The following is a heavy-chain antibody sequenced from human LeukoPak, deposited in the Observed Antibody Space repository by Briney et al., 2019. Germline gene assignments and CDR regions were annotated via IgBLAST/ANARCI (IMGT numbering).Heavy chain of an antibody. D-gene: IGHD5-18*01. J-gene: IGHJ6*02. CDR2: ISSSSSTI. V-gene: IGHV3-48*02. CDR1: GFTFSSYW. Sequence: TGGSLRLSCAASGFTFSSYWMNWVRQAPGKGLEWVSYISSSSSTIYYADSVKGRFTISRDNAKNSVHLQMNSLRDEDTAVYYCAREFVDRGFRYGYDYYYGMDVWGQGTTVTVSS. CDR3: AREFVDRGFRYGYDYYYGMDV.